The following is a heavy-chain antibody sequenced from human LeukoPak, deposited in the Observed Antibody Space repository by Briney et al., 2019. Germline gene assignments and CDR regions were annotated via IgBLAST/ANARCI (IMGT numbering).Heavy chain of an antibody. D-gene: IGHD2-8*02. V-gene: IGHV3-48*01. CDR1: GFTFSSYG. CDR3: AREESGGYFDY. J-gene: IGHJ4*02. CDR2: ITSGGTI. Sequence: GESLRLSCAAFGFTFSSYGMSWVRQAPGKGLEWLSHITSGGTIYYADSVKGRFTISRDNAKSSLYLQMSSLRSEDTAVYYCAREESGGYFDYWGQGTLVTVSS.